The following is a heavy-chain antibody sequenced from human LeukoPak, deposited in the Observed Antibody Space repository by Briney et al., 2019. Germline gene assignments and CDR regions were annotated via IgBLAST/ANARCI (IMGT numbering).Heavy chain of an antibody. D-gene: IGHD6-19*01. CDR1: GYTFASYG. J-gene: IGHJ5*02. V-gene: IGHV1-18*01. CDR2: ISAYNGNT. Sequence: GASVKVSCKASGYTFASYGISWVRQAPGQGLEWMGWISAYNGNTNYAQKLQCRVTMTTDTSTSTAYMELRSLRSDDTAVYYCARDLDGIAVAVTNWFDPWGQGTLVTVSS. CDR3: ARDLDGIAVAVTNWFDP.